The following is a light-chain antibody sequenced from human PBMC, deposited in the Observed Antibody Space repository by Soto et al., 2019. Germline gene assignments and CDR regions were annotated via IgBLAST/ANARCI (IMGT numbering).Light chain of an antibody. V-gene: IGKV1-39*01. CDR3: QQTYSTPLT. CDR2: AAS. CDR1: QGIRTD. J-gene: IGKJ3*01. Sequence: QLTQSPSSLSASVGDRVTITCRASQGIRTDLGWYQQSPGKAPKLLIYAASSLQSGVPSRFSGSGSGTDFTLTISSLQPEDFATYYCQQTYSTPLTFGPGTKVDIK.